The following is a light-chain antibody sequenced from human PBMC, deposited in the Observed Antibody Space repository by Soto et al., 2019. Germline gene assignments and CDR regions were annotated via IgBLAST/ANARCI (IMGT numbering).Light chain of an antibody. CDR1: SSDVGGYNY. CDR2: DVS. V-gene: IGLV2-11*01. Sequence: QSALTQPRSVSGSPGQSVTISCPGTSSDVGGYNYVSWYQQHPGKAPKLMIYDVSKRPSGVPDRFSGSKSGNTASLTISGLQAEDEAEYYCCSYAGYYTWVFGGGTKLTVL. J-gene: IGLJ3*02. CDR3: CSYAGYYTWV.